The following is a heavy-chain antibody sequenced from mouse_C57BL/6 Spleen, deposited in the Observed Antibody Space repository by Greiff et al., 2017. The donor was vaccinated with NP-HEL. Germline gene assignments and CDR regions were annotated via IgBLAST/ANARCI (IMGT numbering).Heavy chain of an antibody. Sequence: VQLKESGPGLVKPSQSLSLTCSVTGYSITSGYYWNWIRQFPGNKLEWMGYISYDGSNNYNPSLKNRISITRDTSKNQFFLKLNSVTTEDTATYYCARDRDYGVDYWGQGTTLTVSS. CDR3: ARDRDYGVDY. CDR2: ISYDGSN. J-gene: IGHJ2*01. V-gene: IGHV3-6*01. D-gene: IGHD2-4*01. CDR1: GYSITSGYY.